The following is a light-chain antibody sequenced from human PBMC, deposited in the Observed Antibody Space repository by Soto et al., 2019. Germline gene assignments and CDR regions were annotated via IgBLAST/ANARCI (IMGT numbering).Light chain of an antibody. CDR2: DVS. Sequence: QSALTQPASVSGSPGQSIAISCTGTSRDVGGYNYVSWYQQHPGKTPNLMIYDVSNRPSGVSNRFSGSKSGNTASLTISGLQAEDEADYYCSSYTSSSTWVFGGGTKVTVL. J-gene: IGLJ3*02. CDR3: SSYTSSSTWV. CDR1: SRDVGGYNY. V-gene: IGLV2-14*01.